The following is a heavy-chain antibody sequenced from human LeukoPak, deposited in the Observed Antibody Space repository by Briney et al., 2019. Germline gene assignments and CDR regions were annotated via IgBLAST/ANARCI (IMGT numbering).Heavy chain of an antibody. J-gene: IGHJ6*03. D-gene: IGHD1-1*01. V-gene: IGHV3-21*01. CDR1: GITFSNYN. CDR2: ITSSSSYT. CDR3: ARDPYNGAYSEGYYYYSMTS. Sequence: GGSLRLSCAAPGITFSNYNMNWVRQAPGKGLEWISAITSSSSYTFYADSVKGRFTISRDNAQNSLYLQMNSLRVEDTAIYYCARDPYNGAYSEGYYYYSMTSGAKGPRSPSP.